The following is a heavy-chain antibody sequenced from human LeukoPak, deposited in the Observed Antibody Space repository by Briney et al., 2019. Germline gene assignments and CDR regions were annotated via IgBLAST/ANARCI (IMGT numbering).Heavy chain of an antibody. CDR1: GFTFSSYV. D-gene: IGHD6-19*01. V-gene: IGHV3-23*01. CDR2: ISGSGGST. Sequence: GGSLRLSCAASGFTFSSYVTSWARRAPGKGLEWVSAISGSGGSTYYADSVKGRFTISRDNSKNTLYLQMDSLTAEDTAVYYCERGEYSSGWYNYGMDVWGQGTTVTVSS. CDR3: ERGEYSSGWYNYGMDV. J-gene: IGHJ6*02.